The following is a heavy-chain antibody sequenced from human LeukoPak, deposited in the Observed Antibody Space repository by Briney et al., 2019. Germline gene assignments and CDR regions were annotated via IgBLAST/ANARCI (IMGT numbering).Heavy chain of an antibody. CDR3: ATYTHWVAGDV. Sequence: GGSLRLSCAVSGVTFSKSCRSWVRQAPGKGLEWVANMNKDGSERDYVDSVKGRFTISRDNARKSLYLQMSSLRAEDTAVYCCATYTHWVAGDVWGQGTTLSVPS. V-gene: IGHV3-7*01. J-gene: IGHJ6*02. CDR1: GVTFSKSC. CDR2: MNKDGSER. D-gene: IGHD3-16*01.